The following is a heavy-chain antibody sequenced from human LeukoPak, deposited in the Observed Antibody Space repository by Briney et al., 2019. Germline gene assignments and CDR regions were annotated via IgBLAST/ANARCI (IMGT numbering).Heavy chain of an antibody. J-gene: IGHJ5*02. CDR1: GFTFSSYA. CDR2: ISGSGGST. V-gene: IGHV3-23*01. D-gene: IGHD6-6*01. Sequence: GGSLRLSCAASGFTFSSYAMSWVRQAPGKGLEWVSAISGSGGSTYYADSVKGRFTISRDNSKNKLYLQMNSMRAEDTAVYYCARAPSIAAPNWFDPWGQGTLVTVSS. CDR3: ARAPSIAAPNWFDP.